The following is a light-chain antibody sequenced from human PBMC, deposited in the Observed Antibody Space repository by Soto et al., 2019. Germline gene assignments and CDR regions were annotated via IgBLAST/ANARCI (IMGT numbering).Light chain of an antibody. CDR2: DVS. CDR3: SSYTISSPHVV. V-gene: IGLV2-14*01. Sequence: QSALTQPASVSGSPGQSITISCTGTSSDVGGYNYVSWYQRHPGKAPKLMIYDVSNRPSGVSNRFAGSKSGNTASLTISGLQAEDEAYYYGSSYTISSPHVVFGGGTKLTVL. CDR1: SSDVGGYNY. J-gene: IGLJ2*01.